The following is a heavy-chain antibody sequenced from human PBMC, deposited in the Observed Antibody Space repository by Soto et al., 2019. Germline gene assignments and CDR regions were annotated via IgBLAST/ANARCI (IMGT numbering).Heavy chain of an antibody. CDR2: VSAYNGNT. CDR1: GYTFTSYA. J-gene: IGHJ4*02. D-gene: IGHD1-26*01. CDR3: ARGGQWDFLSDY. V-gene: IGHV1-18*01. Sequence: GASLKVSCKSSGYTFTSYAMHWVRQAPGQGLEWMGWVSAYNGNTHYEQKLQGRVTLTTDTSTSTAYMELRSLRSDDTAVYFCARGGQWDFLSDYWGQGTLVTVSS.